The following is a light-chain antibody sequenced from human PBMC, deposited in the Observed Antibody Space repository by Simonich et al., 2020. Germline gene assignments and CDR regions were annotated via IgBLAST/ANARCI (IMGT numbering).Light chain of an antibody. CDR1: QSVSSSY. CDR3: QQYGSSPWT. Sequence: EIVLTQSPGTLSLSPGERATLSCRASQSVSSSYLAGYQQKPGLAPRLLIYDASSRATGIPDRFSGSGSGTDFTLTISRLEPEDFAVYYCQQYGSSPWTFGQGTKVEIK. V-gene: IGKV3D-20*01. CDR2: DAS. J-gene: IGKJ1*01.